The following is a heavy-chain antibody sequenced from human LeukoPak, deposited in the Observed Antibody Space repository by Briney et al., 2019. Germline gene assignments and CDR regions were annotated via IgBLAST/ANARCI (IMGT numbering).Heavy chain of an antibody. D-gene: IGHD2-15*01. Sequence: PSETLSLTCAVYGGSFSGYYWSWIRQPPGKGLEWIGEINHSGSTNYNPSLKSRITISVDTSKNQFFLKLSSVTAADTAVYYCARLEWRYDYWGQGTLVTVSS. J-gene: IGHJ4*02. CDR1: GGSFSGYY. CDR3: ARLEWRYDY. V-gene: IGHV4-34*01. CDR2: INHSGST.